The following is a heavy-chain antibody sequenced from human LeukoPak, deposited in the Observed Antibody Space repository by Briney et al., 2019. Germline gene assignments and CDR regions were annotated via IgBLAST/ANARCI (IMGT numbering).Heavy chain of an antibody. CDR3: ARGRPRRGYSYTFFDY. V-gene: IGHV4-59*01. CDR1: GGSISSYY. J-gene: IGHJ4*02. CDR2: ICYSGST. Sequence: ASETLSLTCTVSGGSISSYYWSWIRQPPGKGLDWIGYICYSGSTNYNPSLKSRVTISVDTSKNQFSLKLSSVTAADTAVYYCARGRPRRGYSYTFFDYWGQGTLVTVSS. D-gene: IGHD5-18*01.